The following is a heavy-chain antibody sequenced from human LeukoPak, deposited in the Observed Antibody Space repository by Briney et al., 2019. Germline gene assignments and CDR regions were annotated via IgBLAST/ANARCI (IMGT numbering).Heavy chain of an antibody. CDR1: GFTFSPYW. CDR3: ARPSTITPPHYFNY. D-gene: IGHD1-14*01. V-gene: IGHV3-23*01. CDR2: ISVSGGYT. J-gene: IGHJ4*02. Sequence: PGGSLRLSCAASGFTFSPYWMTWVRQAPGKGLEWVSSISVSGGYTYYADSVEGRFTISRDNSKNTLYLQMNSLRAEDTALYYCARPSTITPPHYFNYWGQGTLVTVSS.